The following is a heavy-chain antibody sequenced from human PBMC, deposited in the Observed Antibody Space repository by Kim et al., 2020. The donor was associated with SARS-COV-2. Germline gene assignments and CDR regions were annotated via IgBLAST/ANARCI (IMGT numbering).Heavy chain of an antibody. CDR2: ITGGGGST. J-gene: IGHJ5*02. Sequence: GGSLRLSCAASGFGFSFNAMSWVRQAPGKGLEWVSSITGGGGSTFYADAVRGRVTISRDNSRDILFLEMNNLRVDDTALYYCAKTRSTAGSSGSPNWFNRWGQGTLVTVSS. D-gene: IGHD3-22*01. CDR1: GFGFSFNA. CDR3: AKTRSTAGSSGSPNWFNR. V-gene: IGHV3-23*01.